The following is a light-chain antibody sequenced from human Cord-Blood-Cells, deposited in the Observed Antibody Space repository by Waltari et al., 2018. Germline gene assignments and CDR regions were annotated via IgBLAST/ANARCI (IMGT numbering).Light chain of an antibody. CDR3: SSYTSSSTRVV. CDR1: SSDVGGYNY. CDR2: DVS. V-gene: IGLV2-14*01. Sequence: QSALTQPASVSGSPGQSITIPCTGTSSDVGGYNYVSWYQQHPVKAPKLMIYDVSNRPSGVSNRFSGSKSGNTASLTISGLQAEDEADYYCSSYTSSSTRVVFGGGTKLTVL. J-gene: IGLJ2*01.